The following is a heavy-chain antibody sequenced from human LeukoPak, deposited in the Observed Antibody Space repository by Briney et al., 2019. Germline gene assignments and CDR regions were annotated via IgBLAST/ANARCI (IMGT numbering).Heavy chain of an antibody. D-gene: IGHD3-16*01. Sequence: GGSLRLSCAASGFTFSSYGMHWVRQAPGKGLEWVAVISYDGSNKYYADSVKGRFTISRDNSKNTLYLQMNSLRAEDTAVYYCAKDPVRMTYSYGGYFDYWGQGTLVTVPS. CDR2: ISYDGSNK. J-gene: IGHJ4*02. V-gene: IGHV3-30*18. CDR1: GFTFSSYG. CDR3: AKDPVRMTYSYGGYFDY.